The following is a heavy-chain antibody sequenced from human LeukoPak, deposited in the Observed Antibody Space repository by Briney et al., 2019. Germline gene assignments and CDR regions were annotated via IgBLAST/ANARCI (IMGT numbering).Heavy chain of an antibody. Sequence: ASVKVSCKAFGYTLSDYYIQWLRQAPGQGLEWVGWIRPNNGGTHSAQKFQGRVSMTKDASINAAYMELNSLTSDDKAVYFCVRLLEGDYHYDYWGQGTLVIVSS. CDR1: GYTLSDYY. V-gene: IGHV1-2*02. D-gene: IGHD4-17*01. J-gene: IGHJ4*02. CDR2: IRPNNGGT. CDR3: VRLLEGDYHYDY.